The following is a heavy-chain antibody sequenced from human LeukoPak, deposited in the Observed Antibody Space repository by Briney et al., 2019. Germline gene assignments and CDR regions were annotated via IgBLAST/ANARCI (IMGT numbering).Heavy chain of an antibody. CDR1: GGSISSGDYY. V-gene: IGHV4-30-4*01. D-gene: IGHD3-3*01. CDR2: IYYSGST. J-gene: IGHJ5*02. CDR3: ARDSNSGGYYSNWFDP. Sequence: SETLSLTCTVSGGSISSGDYYWGWLRQPPGKGLEWIGYIYYSGSTYYNPSLKSRVTISVDTSKNQFSLKLSSVTAADTAVYYCARDSNSGGYYSNWFDPWGQGTLVTVSS.